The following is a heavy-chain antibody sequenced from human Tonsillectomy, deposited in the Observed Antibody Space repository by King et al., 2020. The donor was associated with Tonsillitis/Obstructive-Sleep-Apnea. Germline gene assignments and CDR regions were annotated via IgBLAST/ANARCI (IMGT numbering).Heavy chain of an antibody. CDR1: GFTFGDYA. D-gene: IGHD1-26*01. CDR2: IIWNGGST. Sequence: QLVQSGGGVVRPGGSLRLSCAASGFTFGDYAMSWVRQVPGKGLEWVSGIIWNGGSTGYADFVKGRFTISRDNAKNSLYLQMNSLRAEDTAFYYCARYGSAFDIWGPGTTVTVSS. V-gene: IGHV3-20*04. CDR3: ARYGSAFDI. J-gene: IGHJ3*02.